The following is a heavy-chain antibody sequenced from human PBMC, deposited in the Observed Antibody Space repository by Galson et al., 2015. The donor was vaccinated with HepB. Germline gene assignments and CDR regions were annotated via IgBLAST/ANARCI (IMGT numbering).Heavy chain of an antibody. J-gene: IGHJ5*02. CDR2: IYYSGST. D-gene: IGHD6-25*01. V-gene: IGHV4-30-4*01. Sequence: TLSLTCTVSGDSISSGYYYWSWIRQPPGKGLEWLGDIYYSGSTSYNPSLRSRITISLDTSKNQFSLKLSSVTAADTAVYYCARGGASQLSWFDPWGQGTLVTVSS. CDR3: ARGGASQLSWFDP. CDR1: GDSISSGYYY.